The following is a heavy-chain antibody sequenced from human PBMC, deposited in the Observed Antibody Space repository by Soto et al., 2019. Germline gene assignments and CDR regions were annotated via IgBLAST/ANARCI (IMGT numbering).Heavy chain of an antibody. Sequence: EVQLLESGGGLVQPGGSLRLSCAASGYTFNIYSMSWVRQAPGKGLEWVSGISGTGESTQYPDSEKGRFTNSRDKSKNTWYVEMNSLRAEDTAIYSFARSGADSWSQYFFESWGQGTRVTVSS. CDR2: ISGTGEST. J-gene: IGHJ4*02. CDR3: ARSGADSWSQYFFES. CDR1: GYTFNIYS. V-gene: IGHV3-23*01. D-gene: IGHD6-13*01.